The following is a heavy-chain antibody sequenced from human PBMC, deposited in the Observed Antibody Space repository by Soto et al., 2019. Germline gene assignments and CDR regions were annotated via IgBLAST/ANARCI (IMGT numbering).Heavy chain of an antibody. V-gene: IGHV3-64D*06. CDR2: ISSNGGST. J-gene: IGHJ3*02. CDR3: VKGVVGATYAFDI. D-gene: IGHD1-26*01. CDR1: GFTFSSYA. Sequence: SGGSLRLSCSASGFTFSSYAMHWVRQAPGKGLEYVSAISSNGGSTYYADSVKGRFTISRDNSKNTLYLQMSSLRAEDTAVYYCVKGVVGATYAFDIWGQGTMVTVSS.